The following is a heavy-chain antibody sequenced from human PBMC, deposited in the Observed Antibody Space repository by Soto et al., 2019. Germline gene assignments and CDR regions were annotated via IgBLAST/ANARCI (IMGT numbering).Heavy chain of an antibody. CDR2: ISAYNGNT. V-gene: IGHV1-18*01. J-gene: IGHJ6*02. CDR3: AGDKAAAGNNLYYSGMDG. D-gene: IGHD6-13*01. CDR1: GYTFTSYG. Sequence: QVQLVQSGAEVKKPGASVKVSCKASGYTFTSYGISWVRQAPGQGLEWMGWISAYNGNTNYAQKLQGRVTMTTDTSTSTAYMELRSLRSVDTAVYYCAGDKAAAGNNLYYSGMDGWGQGTTVTVSS.